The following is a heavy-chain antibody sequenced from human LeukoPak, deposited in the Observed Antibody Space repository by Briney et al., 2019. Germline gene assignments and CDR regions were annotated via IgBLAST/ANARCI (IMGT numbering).Heavy chain of an antibody. D-gene: IGHD3-10*01. J-gene: IGHJ4*02. Sequence: PSETLSLTCAVYGGSFSGYYWSWIRQPPGKGLEWLGEINHSGSTNYNPSLKSRVTISVDTSKNQFSLKLSSVTAADTAVYYCARGPVIHYYGSGSYYNGRNPRGFDYWGQGTLVTVSS. CDR1: GGSFSGYY. CDR3: ARGPVIHYYGSGSYYNGRNPRGFDY. CDR2: INHSGST. V-gene: IGHV4-34*01.